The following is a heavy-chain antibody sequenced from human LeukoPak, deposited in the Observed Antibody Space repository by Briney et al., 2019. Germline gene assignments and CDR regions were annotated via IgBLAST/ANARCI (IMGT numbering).Heavy chain of an antibody. J-gene: IGHJ4*02. CDR2: INIDGSDT. V-gene: IGHV3-74*01. CDR1: GFTFSDYW. CDR3: ARDRSPTNGDFDY. Sequence: PGGSLRLSCAASGFTFSDYWMHWVRQAPGKGLVWVSRINIDGSDTTYADSVKGRFTTSRDNAKSTLYLQMNSLRVEDTAVYFCARDRSPTNGDFDYSGRG. D-gene: IGHD7-27*01.